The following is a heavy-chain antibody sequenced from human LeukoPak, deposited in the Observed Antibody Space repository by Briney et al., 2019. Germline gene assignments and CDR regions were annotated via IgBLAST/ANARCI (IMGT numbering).Heavy chain of an antibody. Sequence: GGSLRLSCAASGFTFSSYAMHWVRQAPGKGLEGVAVISCDGSNKYYAASVKGRFTISSDNSKNTLYLQMNSLRAEDTAVYYCARDGGTVAGYYYYGMDVWGQGTTVTVSS. CDR2: ISCDGSNK. CDR1: GFTFSSYA. CDR3: ARDGGTVAGYYYYGMDV. D-gene: IGHD6-19*01. J-gene: IGHJ6*02. V-gene: IGHV3-30*04.